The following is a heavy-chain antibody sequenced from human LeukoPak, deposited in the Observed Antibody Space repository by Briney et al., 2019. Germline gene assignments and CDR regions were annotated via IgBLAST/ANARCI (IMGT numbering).Heavy chain of an antibody. CDR3: AKVDSSGYYYGYFDY. Sequence: GGSLRLSCAASGFTFSSYAMSWVRQAPGKGLEWVSAISGSGGSTYYADSVKGRFTISRDNSKNTLYLQMNSLRAEDTAAYYCAKVDSSGYYYGYFDYWGQGTLVTVSS. CDR1: GFTFSSYA. J-gene: IGHJ4*02. CDR2: ISGSGGST. D-gene: IGHD3-22*01. V-gene: IGHV3-23*01.